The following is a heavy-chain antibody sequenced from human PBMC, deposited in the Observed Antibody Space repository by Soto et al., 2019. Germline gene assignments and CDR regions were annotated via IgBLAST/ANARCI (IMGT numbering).Heavy chain of an antibody. D-gene: IGHD3-10*01. CDR1: GDSINSDKYY. V-gene: IGHV4-39*02. CDR2: IYYRGNT. J-gene: IGHJ4*02. Sequence: SETLSLTCSVSGDSINSDKYYWGWIRQPPGKGLEWIGSIYYRGNTYYNPSLQTRVTISLDNAKNSLYLQMNSLRAEDTAVYYCARDPYYGAIDYWGLGTLVTVSS. CDR3: ARDPYYGAIDY.